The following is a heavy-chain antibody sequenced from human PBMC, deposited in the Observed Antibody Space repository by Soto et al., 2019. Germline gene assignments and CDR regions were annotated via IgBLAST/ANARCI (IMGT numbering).Heavy chain of an antibody. CDR2: INMDGTKT. CDR1: EFTFSKYW. CDR3: ARDYYYDSRSSSVNWFDP. D-gene: IGHD3-22*01. V-gene: IGHV3-74*01. Sequence: VRLSCVASEFTFSKYWMHWVRQAPGKGLVWVSRINMDGTKTAYADSVKGRFTVSRDNANNTLYPQMNSLGVEDTAVYYCARDYYYDSRSSSVNWFDPWGQGTLVTVSS. J-gene: IGHJ5*02.